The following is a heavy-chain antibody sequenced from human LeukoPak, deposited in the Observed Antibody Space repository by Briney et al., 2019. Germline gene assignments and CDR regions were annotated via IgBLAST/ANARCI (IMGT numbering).Heavy chain of an antibody. J-gene: IGHJ4*02. CDR2: MNPNSGNT. Sequence: ASVTVSCKASGYTFTTYDINWVRQAAGQGLEWMGWMNPNSGNTGYAQKFQGRLTITRNASIRTAYMELSSLRSDDTAVYDCARTKPDNSEIYNWGQGTLVTVSS. CDR3: ARTKPDNSEIYN. D-gene: IGHD3-22*01. V-gene: IGHV1-8*03. CDR1: GYTFTTYD.